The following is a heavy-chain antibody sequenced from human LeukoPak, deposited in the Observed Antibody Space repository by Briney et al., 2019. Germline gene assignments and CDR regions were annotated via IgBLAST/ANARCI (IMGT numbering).Heavy chain of an antibody. CDR1: GGSISSYY. CDR2: IYYSGST. CDR3: ARGQAFGVVTYFDY. D-gene: IGHD3-3*01. Sequence: PSETLSLTCTVSGGSISSYYWNWIRQPPGKGLEWIGYIYYSGSTNYNPSLKSRVTISVDTSKNQFSLKLSSVTAADTAVYYCARGQAFGVVTYFDYWGQGTLVTVSS. J-gene: IGHJ4*02. V-gene: IGHV4-59*01.